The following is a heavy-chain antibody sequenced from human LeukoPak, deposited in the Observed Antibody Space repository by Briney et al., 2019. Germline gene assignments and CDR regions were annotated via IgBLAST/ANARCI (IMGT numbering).Heavy chain of an antibody. D-gene: IGHD3-9*01. CDR2: IYSGGST. J-gene: IGHJ4*02. CDR3: ARADFDWLSGFDY. Sequence: GGSLRLSCAASGFTVRSNYMSWVRQAPGKGLEWVSVIYSGGSTYYADSVKGRFTISRDNSKNTLYLQMNSLRAEDTAVYYCARADFDWLSGFDYWGQGTLVTVSS. V-gene: IGHV3-66*01. CDR1: GFTVRSNY.